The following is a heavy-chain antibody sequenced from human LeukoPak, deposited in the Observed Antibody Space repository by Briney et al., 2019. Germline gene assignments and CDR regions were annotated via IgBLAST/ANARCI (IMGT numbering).Heavy chain of an antibody. J-gene: IGHJ6*04. D-gene: IGHD3-10*01. CDR2: ISSNGGRT. V-gene: IGHV3-64D*06. Sequence: GGSLRLSCSASGFTFSSYAMHWVRQAPGKGLEYVSAISSNGGRTNYADSVKDRFTISRDHSKNTLYLQMSSLRAEDTAVYYCAKAGSGTYYKSRSGMDVWGKGTTVIVSS. CDR3: AKAGSGTYYKSRSGMDV. CDR1: GFTFSSYA.